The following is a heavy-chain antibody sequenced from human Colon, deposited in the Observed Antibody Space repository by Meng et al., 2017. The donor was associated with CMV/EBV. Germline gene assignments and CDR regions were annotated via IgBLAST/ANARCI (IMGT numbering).Heavy chain of an antibody. CDR2: ISGDSVDT. Sequence: LCCAASGFKFRNYEMGWVRQAPGKGLEWVASISGDSVDTYFGDSVRGRFAISRDASKNTVYLQMPSLRAEDTAVYFCARRHGRYFDYWGQGTLVTVSS. CDR3: ARRHGRYFDY. D-gene: IGHD2-8*01. V-gene: IGHV3-23*01. J-gene: IGHJ4*02. CDR1: GFKFRNYE.